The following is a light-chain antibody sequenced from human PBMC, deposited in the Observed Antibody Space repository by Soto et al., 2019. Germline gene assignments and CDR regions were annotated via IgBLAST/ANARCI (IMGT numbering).Light chain of an antibody. J-gene: IGKJ1*01. Sequence: EIVLTQSPATLSLSPGERATLSCRASQSVSSYLAWYQQKPGQAPRLLIYDASNRATGIPARFSGSGSGTDFTLTISSLGPEDLAVYYCQQRSNWPPWTFGQGTKVEIK. CDR1: QSVSSY. V-gene: IGKV3-11*01. CDR3: QQRSNWPPWT. CDR2: DAS.